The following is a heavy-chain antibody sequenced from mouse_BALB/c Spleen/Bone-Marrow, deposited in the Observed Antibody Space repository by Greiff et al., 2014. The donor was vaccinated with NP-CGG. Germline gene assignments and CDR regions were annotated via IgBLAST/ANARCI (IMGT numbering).Heavy chain of an antibody. CDR3: ALYDYDGLSWFAY. V-gene: IGHV1-82*01. Sequence: VQLQQSGPELVKPGASVKISCKASGYAFSSSWMNWVKQRPGQGLEWIGRIYPGDGNTNYNGKFKGKATLTADKSSTTAYMQLSSLASVVSAVYFCALYDYDGLSWFAYWGQGTLVTVSA. CDR1: GYAFSSSW. J-gene: IGHJ3*01. CDR2: IYPGDGNT. D-gene: IGHD2-4*01.